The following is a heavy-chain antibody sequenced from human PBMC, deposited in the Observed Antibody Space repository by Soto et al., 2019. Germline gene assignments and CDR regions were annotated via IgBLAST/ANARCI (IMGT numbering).Heavy chain of an antibody. CDR1: GGTFSSYA. J-gene: IGHJ5*02. CDR2: IIPIFGTA. CDR3: ARGYYDSSGYYGWFDP. V-gene: IGHV1-69*01. Sequence: QVQLVQSGAEVKKPGSSVKVSCKASGGTFSSYAISWVRQAPGQGLEWMGGIIPIFGTANYAQKFQGRVTITADESTSTAYMELNSLRSEDTAVYYCARGYYDSSGYYGWFDPWGQGTLVTVS. D-gene: IGHD3-22*01.